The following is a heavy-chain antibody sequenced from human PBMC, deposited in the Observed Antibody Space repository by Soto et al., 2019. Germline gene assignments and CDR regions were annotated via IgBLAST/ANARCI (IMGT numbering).Heavy chain of an antibody. V-gene: IGHV3-21*01. J-gene: IGHJ6*02. Sequence: RRSLRISCAASGFTFSSYSMNWVRQAPGKGLEWVSSISSSSSYIYYADSVKGRFTISRDNAKNSLYLQMNSLRAEDTAVYYCARTGDYDFYYYYGMDVWGQGTTVTVSS. CDR3: ARTGDYDFYYYYGMDV. D-gene: IGHD4-17*01. CDR2: ISSSSSYI. CDR1: GFTFSSYS.